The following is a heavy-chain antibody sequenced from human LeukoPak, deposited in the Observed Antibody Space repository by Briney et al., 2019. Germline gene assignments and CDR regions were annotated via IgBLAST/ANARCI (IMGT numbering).Heavy chain of an antibody. Sequence: ASVKVSCKASGYTFTSFDISWVRQATGQGLEWMGWMNPNSGNTGYAQKFQGRVTMTRNTSISTAYMELSSLRSEDTAVYYCARNKAAMRWFDPWGQGTLVTVSS. CDR2: MNPNSGNT. V-gene: IGHV1-8*01. J-gene: IGHJ5*02. CDR1: GYTFTSFD. D-gene: IGHD6-25*01. CDR3: ARNKAAMRWFDP.